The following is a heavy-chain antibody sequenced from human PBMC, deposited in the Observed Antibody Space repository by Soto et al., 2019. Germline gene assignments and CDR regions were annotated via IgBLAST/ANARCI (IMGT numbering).Heavy chain of an antibody. J-gene: IGHJ5*02. V-gene: IGHV4-34*01. Sequence: SETLSLTCAVYGGSFSGYYWSWIRQPPGKGLEWIGEINHSGSTNYNPSLKSRVTISVDTSKNQFSLKLSSVTAADTAVYYCARFSRIAAAASDDENWFDPWGQGTLVTVSS. D-gene: IGHD6-13*01. CDR3: ARFSRIAAAASDDENWFDP. CDR2: INHSGST. CDR1: GGSFSGYY.